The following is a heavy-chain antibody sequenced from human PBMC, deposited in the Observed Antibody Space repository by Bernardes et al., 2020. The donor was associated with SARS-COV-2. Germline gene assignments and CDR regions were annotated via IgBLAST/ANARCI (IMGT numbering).Heavy chain of an antibody. J-gene: IGHJ4*03. Sequence: GSLRLSCAASGSTFNSYAVHWVRQAPGKGLEWVAVISYDGKTQYYVDSVKGRFTISRDNSKNTLYLQMNSLRVEDTAVYFCAKDLAWKGLAHSFDYWGQGTMVTVSS. V-gene: IGHV3-30*18. D-gene: IGHD3-16*01. CDR3: AKDLAWKGLAHSFDY. CDR1: GSTFNSYA. CDR2: ISYDGKTQ.